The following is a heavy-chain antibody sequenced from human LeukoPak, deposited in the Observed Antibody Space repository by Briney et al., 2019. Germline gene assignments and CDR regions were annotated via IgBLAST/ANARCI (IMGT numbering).Heavy chain of an antibody. V-gene: IGHV3-23*01. J-gene: IGHJ4*02. CDR1: RFTFSSYA. CDR3: AKEDGYDSNGLFDY. CDR2: ISDSGGST. D-gene: IGHD3-22*01. Sequence: GGSLRLSCAASRFTFSSYAMSWVRQAPGKGLEWVSVISDSGGSTFYADSVKGRFTISRDNSKNTLYLQMNSLRAEDTAVYYCAKEDGYDSNGLFDYWGQGTLVTVSS.